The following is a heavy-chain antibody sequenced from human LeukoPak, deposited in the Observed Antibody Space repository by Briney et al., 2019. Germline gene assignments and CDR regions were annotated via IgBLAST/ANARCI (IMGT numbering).Heavy chain of an antibody. CDR3: AKNYDFWSGYYLYHFDN. J-gene: IGHJ4*02. D-gene: IGHD3-3*01. CDR1: GFTFSSYA. CDR2: ISGSGGST. V-gene: IGHV3-23*01. Sequence: GGSLRLSCAASGFTFSSYAMSWVRRAPGKGLEWVSAISGSGGSTYYADSVKGRFTISRDNSKNTLYLEMNSLRAEDAAVYYCAKNYDFWSGYYLYHFDNWGQGTLVTVSS.